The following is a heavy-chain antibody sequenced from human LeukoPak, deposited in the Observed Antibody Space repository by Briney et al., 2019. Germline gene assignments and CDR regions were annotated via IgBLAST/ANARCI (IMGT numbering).Heavy chain of an antibody. CDR3: ARGGGIQLNY. CDR1: GGSFSGYY. J-gene: IGHJ4*02. D-gene: IGHD5-18*01. Sequence: SETLSLTCAVYGGSFSGYYWSWIRQPPGKGLEWIGEINHSGSTNYNPSLKSRVTISVDTSKNQFSLKLSSVTAADTAVYYCARGGGIQLNYWGQGTLVTVSS. V-gene: IGHV4-34*01. CDR2: INHSGST.